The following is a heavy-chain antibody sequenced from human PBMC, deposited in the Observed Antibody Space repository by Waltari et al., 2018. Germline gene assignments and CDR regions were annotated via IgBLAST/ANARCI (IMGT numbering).Heavy chain of an antibody. J-gene: IGHJ4*02. CDR1: GVNFSNYF. CDR3: LNYDFDS. D-gene: IGHD1-7*01. V-gene: IGHV3-74*01. Sequence: DVQVVDSGGGLVRPGGSLRLSGIGPGVNFSNYFLHWVRQAPGEGPVWVARINNDGSIVNYADSVKGRFSISRDNTKSTVYLQMNNLRGEDTALYHCLNYDFDSWGQGTLVTVSS. CDR2: INNDGSIV.